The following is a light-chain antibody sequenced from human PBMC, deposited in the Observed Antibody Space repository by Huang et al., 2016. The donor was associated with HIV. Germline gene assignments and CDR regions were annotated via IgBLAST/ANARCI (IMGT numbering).Light chain of an antibody. V-gene: IGKV3-15*01. J-gene: IGKJ1*01. CDR1: QSVGSN. CDR3: QQHNSWPRT. Sequence: EIVMTQSPATLSVSPGERATLSCRASQSVGSNLAWYQQRRGQAPRLLSYAASTRGTGIQARFSGSGSGTEFTLTVSSLQSEDFAVYYCQQHNSWPRTFGQGTRV. CDR2: AAS.